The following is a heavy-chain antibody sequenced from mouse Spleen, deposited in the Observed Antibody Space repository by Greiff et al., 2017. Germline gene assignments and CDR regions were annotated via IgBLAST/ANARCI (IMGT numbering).Heavy chain of an antibody. Sequence: EVQLQQSGAELVKPGASVKLSCTASGFNIKDTYMHWVKQRPEQGLEWIGRIDPANGNTKYDPKFQGKATITADTSSNTAYLQLSSLTSEDTAVYYCARGPSITTATGWYFDVWGAGTTVTVSS. CDR1: GFNIKDTY. V-gene: IGHV14-3*02. CDR3: ARGPSITTATGWYFDV. CDR2: IDPANGNT. J-gene: IGHJ1*01. D-gene: IGHD1-2*01.